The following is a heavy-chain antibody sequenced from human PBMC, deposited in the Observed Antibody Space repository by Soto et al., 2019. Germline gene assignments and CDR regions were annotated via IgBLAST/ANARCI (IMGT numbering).Heavy chain of an antibody. CDR3: ARPKYSSSWLDWFDP. J-gene: IGHJ5*02. D-gene: IGHD6-13*01. V-gene: IGHV1-69*13. CDR2: IIPIFGTA. CDR1: GGTFSSYA. Sequence: ASVKVSCKASGGTFSSYAISWVRQAPGQGLEWMGGIIPIFGTANYAQKFQGRVTITADESTSTAYMELSSLRSEDTAVYYCARPKYSSSWLDWFDPWGQGTLVTVSS.